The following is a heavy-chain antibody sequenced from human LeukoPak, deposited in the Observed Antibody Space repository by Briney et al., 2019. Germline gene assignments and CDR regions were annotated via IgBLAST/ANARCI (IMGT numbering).Heavy chain of an antibody. CDR3: ARAPKTGYSSGWLDY. J-gene: IGHJ4*02. D-gene: IGHD6-19*01. V-gene: IGHV3-11*01. CDR2: ISSSGSTI. Sequence: GGSLRLSCAASGFTFSDYYMSWIRQAPGKGLEWVSYISSSGSTIYYADSVKGRFTISRDNAKNSLYLQMNSLGAEDTAVYYCARAPKTGYSSGWLDYWGQGTLVTVSS. CDR1: GFTFSDYY.